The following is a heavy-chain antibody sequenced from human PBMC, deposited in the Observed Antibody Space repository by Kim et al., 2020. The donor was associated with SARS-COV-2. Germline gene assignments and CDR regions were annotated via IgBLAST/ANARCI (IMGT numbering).Heavy chain of an antibody. D-gene: IGHD3-22*01. V-gene: IGHV4-59*09. CDR3: ARGTNYYDSSAY. Sequence: NNHPSLTSRVTISVDTSKNQFSLKLSSVTAADTAVYYCARGTNYYDSSAYWGQGTLVTVSS. J-gene: IGHJ4*02.